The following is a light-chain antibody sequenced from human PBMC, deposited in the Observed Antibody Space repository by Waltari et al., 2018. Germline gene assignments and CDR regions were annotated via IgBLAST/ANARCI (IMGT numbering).Light chain of an antibody. CDR1: QSVSSK. V-gene: IGKV3-15*01. CDR2: DAS. J-gene: IGKJ2*01. CDR3: QQYNTWPH. Sequence: EXAMTQSPATLSVSPGERATLSCRASQSVSSKFAWYQHTPGQAPRLLIYDASTRATGIPARFSGSGSGTEFTLTISSLQSEDFAVYYCQQYNTWPHFGPGTKLEI.